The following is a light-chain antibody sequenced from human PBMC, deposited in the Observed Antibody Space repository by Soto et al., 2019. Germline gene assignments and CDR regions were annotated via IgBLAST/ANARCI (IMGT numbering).Light chain of an antibody. CDR2: WAS. CDR3: QQYESTPPT. CDR1: QRGLYSSNNKNY. Sequence: DIVMTQSPDSLAVSLGERATINCKSSQRGLYSSNNKNYLAWYQQRPGQPPKLLIYWASTRESGVPDRFSGSGSGTDFTLTITSLQAEDVAVYYCQQYESTPPTFGQGTKLEIK. J-gene: IGKJ2*01. V-gene: IGKV4-1*01.